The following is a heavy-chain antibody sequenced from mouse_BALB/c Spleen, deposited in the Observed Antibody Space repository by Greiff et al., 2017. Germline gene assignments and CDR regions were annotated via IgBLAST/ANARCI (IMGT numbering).Heavy chain of an antibody. V-gene: IGHV14-1*02. CDR3: ARGDYYYGSIYFDY. J-gene: IGHJ2*01. CDR1: GFNIKDYY. Sequence: VQLKESGAELVRPGALVKLSCKASGFNIKDYYMHWVKQRPEQGLEWIGWIDPENGNTIYDPKFQGKASITADTSSNTAYLQLSSLTSEDTAVYYCARGDYYYGSIYFDYWGQGTTLTVSS. CDR2: IDPENGNT. D-gene: IGHD1-1*01.